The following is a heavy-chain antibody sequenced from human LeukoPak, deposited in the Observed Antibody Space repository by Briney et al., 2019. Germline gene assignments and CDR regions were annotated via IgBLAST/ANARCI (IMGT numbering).Heavy chain of an antibody. J-gene: IGHJ4*02. CDR3: ARDIGGFVGY. CDR1: GGTFSSYA. D-gene: IGHD2-15*01. CDR2: IIPIFGTA. V-gene: IGHV1-69*01. Sequence: SVKVSCKASGGTFSSYAISWVRQAPGQGLEWMGGIIPIFGTANYAQKFQGRVTITADESTSTAYMELRSLRSDDTAEYYCARDIGGFVGYWGQGTLVTVSS.